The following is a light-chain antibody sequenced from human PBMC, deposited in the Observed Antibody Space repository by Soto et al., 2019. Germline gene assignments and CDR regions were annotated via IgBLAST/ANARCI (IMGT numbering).Light chain of an antibody. V-gene: IGKV1-39*01. CDR1: QSISRH. J-gene: IGKJ1*01. Sequence: DIQMTQSPSSLSASLGDRVTITCRASQSISRHLNWYQQKPGKAPEFLIYAASSLKSGVPSRFSGSGSGTNFPLSISGLQPEDVAAYYCQQSFNSPPTFGQGTKVDIK. CDR2: AAS. CDR3: QQSFNSPPT.